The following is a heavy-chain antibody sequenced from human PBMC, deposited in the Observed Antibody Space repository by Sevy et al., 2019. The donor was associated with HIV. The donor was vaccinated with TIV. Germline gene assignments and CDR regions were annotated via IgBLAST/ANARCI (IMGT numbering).Heavy chain of an antibody. D-gene: IGHD6-13*01. CDR3: AKQYIDDIADGWYFDL. V-gene: IGHV3-23*01. Sequence: GGSLRLSCAASGFTFNNYAMSWVRQAPGKGLEGKGLEWVPTISGGGGGTYYADSVRGRFTVTRDNSKNTLYLQVNSLRVEDTAVYYCAKQYIDDIADGWYFDLWGRGTLVTVSS. CDR2: ISGGGGGT. CDR1: GFTFNNYA. J-gene: IGHJ2*01.